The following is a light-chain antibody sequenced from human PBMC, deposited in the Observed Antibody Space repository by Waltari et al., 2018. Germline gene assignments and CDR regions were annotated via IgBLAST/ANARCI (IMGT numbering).Light chain of an antibody. CDR3: AAFAGNFIWV. J-gene: IGLJ3*02. CDR2: EVT. Sequence: QSALTQPPSASGPPGQSVAISCTGTSSDIGAYNYVSWYQQHPGKAPKLIIDEVTKRPSVVAERLSGSKSGNTACLTVSELQPEDEADYYCAAFAGNFIWVFGGGTKQTVL. V-gene: IGLV2-8*01. CDR1: SSDIGAYNY.